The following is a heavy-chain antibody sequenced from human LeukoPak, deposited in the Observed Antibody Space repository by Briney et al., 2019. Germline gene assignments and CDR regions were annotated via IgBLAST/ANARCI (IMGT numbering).Heavy chain of an antibody. J-gene: IGHJ5*01. D-gene: IGHD1-26*01. CDR1: GGSFSGYY. Sequence: PSETLSLTCAVYGGSFSGYYWSWIRQPPGRGLEWIGEINHSGSTYFTPSLKSRVTMSLDTSKNQFSLRLTSVTAADTAVYYCARQVAIVEPTDPNWFDSWGQGTLVTVSS. CDR2: INHSGST. CDR3: ARQVAIVEPTDPNWFDS. V-gene: IGHV4-34*01.